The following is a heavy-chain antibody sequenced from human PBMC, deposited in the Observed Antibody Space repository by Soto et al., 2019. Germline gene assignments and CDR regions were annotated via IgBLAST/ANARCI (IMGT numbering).Heavy chain of an antibody. D-gene: IGHD6-13*01. CDR1: GYSFTSYW. CDR3: ARLRQQLGPAYYYYMDV. CDR2: IYPGDSDT. V-gene: IGHV5-51*01. J-gene: IGHJ6*03. Sequence: PGESLKISCKGSGYSFTSYWIGWVRQMPGKGLEWMGIIYPGDSDTRYSPSFQGQVTISADKSISTAYLQWSSLKASDTAMYYCARLRQQLGPAYYYYMDVWGKGTTVTVSS.